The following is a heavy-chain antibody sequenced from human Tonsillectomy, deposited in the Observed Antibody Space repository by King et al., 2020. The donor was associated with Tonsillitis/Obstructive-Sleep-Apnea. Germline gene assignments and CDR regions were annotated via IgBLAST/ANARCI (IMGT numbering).Heavy chain of an antibody. CDR3: ARGEGTDYGDYPMDV. Sequence: VQLVQSGGGVVQPGRSLRLSCAASGFTFSSYAMYWVRQAPGKGLEWVAVISYDGSIKYYADSVKGRFTISRDNSKNTLYLQMNSLRAEDTAVYYCARGEGTDYGDYPMDVWGKGTTVTVSS. V-gene: IGHV3-30*04. CDR2: ISYDGSIK. CDR1: GFTFSSYA. J-gene: IGHJ6*03. D-gene: IGHD4-17*01.